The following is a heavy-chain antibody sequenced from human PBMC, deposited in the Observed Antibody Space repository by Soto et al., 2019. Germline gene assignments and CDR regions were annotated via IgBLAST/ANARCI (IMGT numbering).Heavy chain of an antibody. Sequence: QVQLQQWGAGLLKPSETLSLTCVVYGGSFSGYYWSWIRQSPGKGLEWIGGINHRGSTNYNPCLESRVTISVDTSKHQFSLKLPSVTAADTAMYYCARDGFCTSTTCRVGNWFDPWGQGTLVTVSS. CDR2: INHRGST. D-gene: IGHD2-2*01. CDR3: ARDGFCTSTTCRVGNWFDP. V-gene: IGHV4-34*01. J-gene: IGHJ5*02. CDR1: GGSFSGYY.